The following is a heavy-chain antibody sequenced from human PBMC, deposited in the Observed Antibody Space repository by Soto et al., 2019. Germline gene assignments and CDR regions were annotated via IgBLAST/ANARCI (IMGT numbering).Heavy chain of an antibody. CDR1: GFSLSTSGVG. V-gene: IGHV2-5*02. CDR2: IYWDDDK. Sequence: QITLKESGPTLVKPTQTLTLTCTVSGFSLSTSGVGVGWIRQPPGKALEWLALIYWDDDKRYSPSLKSRLTITKDTSKNQVVLTMTNMDPMDTATYYCAHGNESDGPLNYWGQGTLVIVSS. CDR3: AHGNESDGPLNY. J-gene: IGHJ4*02. D-gene: IGHD1-1*01.